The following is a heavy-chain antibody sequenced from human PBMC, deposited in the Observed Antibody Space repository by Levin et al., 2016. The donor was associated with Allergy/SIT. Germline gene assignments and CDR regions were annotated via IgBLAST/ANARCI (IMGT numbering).Heavy chain of an antibody. CDR2: INPSGGST. J-gene: IGHJ4*02. CDR3: ARDGPYSGSYHY. V-gene: IGHV1-46*03. Sequence: WVRQAPGQGLEWMGIINPSGGSTSYAQKFQGRVTMTRDTSTSTVYMELSSLRSEDTAVYYCARDGPYSGSYHYWGQGTLVTVSS. D-gene: IGHD1-26*01.